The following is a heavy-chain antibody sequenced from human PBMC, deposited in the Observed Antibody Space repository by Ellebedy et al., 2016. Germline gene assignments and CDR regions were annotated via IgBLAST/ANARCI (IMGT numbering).Heavy chain of an antibody. CDR1: GYTFTGYY. V-gene: IGHV1-2*02. Sequence: ASVKVSXXASGYTFTGYYMYWVRQAPGQGLEWMGWINPNSGGTNYAQKFQGRVTMTRDTSISTAYMELSRLRSDDTAVYYCASPIAVAGKGFDYWGQGTLVTVSS. J-gene: IGHJ4*02. D-gene: IGHD6-19*01. CDR3: ASPIAVAGKGFDY. CDR2: INPNSGGT.